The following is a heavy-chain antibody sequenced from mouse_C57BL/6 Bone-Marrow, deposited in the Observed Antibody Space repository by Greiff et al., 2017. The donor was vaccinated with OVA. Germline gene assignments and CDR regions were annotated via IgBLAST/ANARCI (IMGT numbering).Heavy chain of an antibody. V-gene: IGHV1-75*01. J-gene: IGHJ2*01. CDR2: IFPGSGST. CDR3: ARHYYYGSLYFDY. CDR1: GYTFTDYY. Sequence: QVQLQQSGPELVKPGASVKISCKASGYTFTDYYINWAKQRPGQGLEWIGWIFPGSGSTYYNEKFKGKATLTVDKSSSTAYMLLSSLTSEDSAVYFCARHYYYGSLYFDYWGQGTTLTVSS. D-gene: IGHD1-1*01.